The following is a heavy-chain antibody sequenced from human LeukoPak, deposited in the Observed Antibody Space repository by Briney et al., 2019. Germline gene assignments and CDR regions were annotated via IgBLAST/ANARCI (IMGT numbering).Heavy chain of an antibody. D-gene: IGHD3-22*01. CDR3: ARGGPPNYYDSSGYYYDFDY. Sequence: PGGSLRLSCAASGFTFSSYSMNWVRQAPGKGLEWVSSISSSSSYIYYADSVKGRFTISRDNAKNSLYLQMNSLRAEDTAVYYCARGGPPNYYDSSGYYYDFDYWGQGTLATVSS. V-gene: IGHV3-21*01. J-gene: IGHJ4*02. CDR1: GFTFSSYS. CDR2: ISSSSSYI.